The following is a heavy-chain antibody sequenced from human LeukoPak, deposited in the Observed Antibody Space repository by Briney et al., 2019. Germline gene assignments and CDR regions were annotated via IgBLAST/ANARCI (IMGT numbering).Heavy chain of an antibody. CDR1: GFTFSSYE. CDR2: ISSSGSTI. CDR3: ARELRSLQFTPEGADY. D-gene: IGHD4-11*01. J-gene: IGHJ4*02. Sequence: PGGSLRLSCAASGFTFSSYEMNWVRQAPGKGLEWVSYISSSGSTIYYTDSVKGRFTISRDNAKNSLYLQMNSLRAEDTAVYYCARELRSLQFTPEGADYWGQGTLGTVSS. V-gene: IGHV3-48*03.